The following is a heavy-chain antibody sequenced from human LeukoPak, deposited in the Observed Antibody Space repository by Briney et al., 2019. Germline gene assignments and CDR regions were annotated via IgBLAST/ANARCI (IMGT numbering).Heavy chain of an antibody. V-gene: IGHV1-2*02. J-gene: IGHJ4*02. D-gene: IGHD6-13*01. CDR3: ARGDGIAAAVGYFDY. CDR2: INPNSGGT. Sequence: ASVKVSCKASGYTFTGYYMHWVRQAPGQGLEWMGWINPNSGGTNYAQKFQGRVTMTRDTSISTAYMELSRLRSDDTAVYYCARGDGIAAAVGYFDYWGQGTLVTVSS. CDR1: GYTFTGYY.